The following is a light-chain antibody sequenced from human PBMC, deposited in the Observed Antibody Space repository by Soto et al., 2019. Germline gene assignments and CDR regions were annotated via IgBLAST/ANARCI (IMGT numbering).Light chain of an antibody. V-gene: IGLV2-8*01. CDR3: SSYAGTNTRYL. J-gene: IGLJ1*01. Sequence: QSVLAQPPSAYGSPGQSVTISCTGANSDVGSYNYVSWYQQHPGKAPKLMIYEVNKRPSGVPDRFSGSKSGNTASLTVSGLQAEDEADYYCSSYAGTNTRYLFGSGTKVTVL. CDR1: NSDVGSYNY. CDR2: EVN.